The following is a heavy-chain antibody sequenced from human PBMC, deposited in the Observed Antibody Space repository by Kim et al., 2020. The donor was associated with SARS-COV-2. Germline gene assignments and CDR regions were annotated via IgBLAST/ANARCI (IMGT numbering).Heavy chain of an antibody. CDR1: GDSVSSNSAA. CDR3: ARDQRFSERRAVYYGMDV. CDR2: TYYRSKWYN. V-gene: IGHV6-1*01. J-gene: IGHJ6*02. Sequence: SQTLSLTCAISGDSVSSNSAAWNWIRQSPSRGLEWLGRTYYRSKWYNDYAVSVKSRITINPDTSKNQFSLQLNSVTPEDTAVYYCARDQRFSERRAVYYGMDVWGQGTTVTVSS. D-gene: IGHD1-1*01.